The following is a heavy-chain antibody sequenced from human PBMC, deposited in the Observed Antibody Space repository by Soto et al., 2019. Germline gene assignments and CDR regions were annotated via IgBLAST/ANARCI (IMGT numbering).Heavy chain of an antibody. J-gene: IGHJ5*02. CDR1: DFSFSVYA. CDR3: QSIRAPYSSVPRVVGKASFVP. D-gene: IGHD3-16*02. V-gene: IGHV3-30-3*01. Sequence: QEQLVASGGGVVLPGGSLRLSCAASDFSFSVYAMYWFRQAPGKGLAWVALLSYDGSNKYYDDSVKGRFTISRDNTKNIMFLHRDSQRADDTAVKLYQSIRAPYSSVPRVVGKASFVPWGQ. CDR2: LSYDGSNK.